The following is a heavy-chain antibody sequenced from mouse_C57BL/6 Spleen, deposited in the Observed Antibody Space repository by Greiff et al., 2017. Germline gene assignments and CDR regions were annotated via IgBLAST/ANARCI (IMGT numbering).Heavy chain of an antibody. Sequence: QVHVKQSGAELARPGASVKMSCTASGFTFTSYTMHWVNQRPGQGLEWIGYINPSSGYTKYNQKFKDKATLTADKSSSTAYMQLSSLTSEDSAIYYCARYSSYWYFDVWGTGTTVTVSS. V-gene: IGHV1-4*01. CDR1: GFTFTSYT. CDR2: INPSSGYT. J-gene: IGHJ1*03. CDR3: ARYSSYWYFDV. D-gene: IGHD2-5*01.